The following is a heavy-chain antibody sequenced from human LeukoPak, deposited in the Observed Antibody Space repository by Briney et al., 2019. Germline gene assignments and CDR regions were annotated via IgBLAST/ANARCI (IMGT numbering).Heavy chain of an antibody. J-gene: IGHJ6*02. D-gene: IGHD3-9*01. Sequence: ASVKVFCKASGYTFTSYGISWVRQAPGQGLEWMGWISAYNGNTNYAQKLQGRVTMTTDTSTSTAYMELRSLRSDDTAVCYCARITINYDILTGYYNVIYGMDVWGQGTTVTVSS. CDR1: GYTFTSYG. CDR3: ARITINYDILTGYYNVIYGMDV. V-gene: IGHV1-18*01. CDR2: ISAYNGNT.